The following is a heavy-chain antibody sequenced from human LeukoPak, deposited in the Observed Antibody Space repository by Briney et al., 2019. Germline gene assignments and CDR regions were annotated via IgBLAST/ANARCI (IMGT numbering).Heavy chain of an antibody. CDR2: INPNSGGT. V-gene: IGHV1-2*02. Sequence: GASAKVSCKTSGYTFTQYALNWVRQAPGQGLEWMGWINPNSGGTKYAQKFQGRVTMTRDTSISTAYMELSRLRSDDTAVYYCARSSSYFYMDVWGKGTTVTVSS. J-gene: IGHJ6*03. CDR1: GYTFTQYA. CDR3: ARSSSYFYMDV.